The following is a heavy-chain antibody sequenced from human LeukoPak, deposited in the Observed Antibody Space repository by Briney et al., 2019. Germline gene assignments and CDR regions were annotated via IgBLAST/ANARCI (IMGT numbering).Heavy chain of an antibody. V-gene: IGHV3-23*01. CDR3: AKLSGSSGRNAFDI. CDR1: GFTFSSYA. Sequence: TGGSMRLSCAASGFTFSSYAMSWVRQAPGKGLEWVSAISGSGGSTYYADSVKGRFTISRDNSKNTLYLQMNSLRAEDTAVYYCAKLSGSSGRNAFDIWGQGTMVTVSS. J-gene: IGHJ3*02. CDR2: ISGSGGST. D-gene: IGHD3-22*01.